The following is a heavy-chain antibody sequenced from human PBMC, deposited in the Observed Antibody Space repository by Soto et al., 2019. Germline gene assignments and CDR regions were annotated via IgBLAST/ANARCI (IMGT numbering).Heavy chain of an antibody. J-gene: IGHJ5*02. CDR1: GYTFSDTA. D-gene: IGHD2-21*01. CDR2: VASKPEGYTT. V-gene: IGHV3-73*01. Sequence: GGSLRLSCAASGYTFSDTAIHWVRQAPGKGLEWVGRVASKPEGYTTTYGASVKGRFTISRDESQNTAYLQMNSLKTKDTAVYYSKKFSGDLRAPAALGPGSLVTLFS. CDR3: KKFSGDLRAPAA.